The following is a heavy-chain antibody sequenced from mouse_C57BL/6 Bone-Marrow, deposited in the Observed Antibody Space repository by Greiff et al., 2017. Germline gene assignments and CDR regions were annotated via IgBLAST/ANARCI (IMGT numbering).Heavy chain of an antibody. V-gene: IGHV1-9*01. D-gene: IGHD1-1*01. J-gene: IGHJ1*03. CDR2: ILPGSGST. CDR1: GYTFTGYW. CDR3: AREGPTVVAMRTYWYFDV. Sequence: QVQLKESGAELMKPGASVKLSCKATGYTFTGYWIEWVKQRPGHGLEWIGEILPGSGSTNYNEKFKGKATFTADTSSNPAYMQLSSLTTEDSAIYYCAREGPTVVAMRTYWYFDVWGTGTTVTVSS.